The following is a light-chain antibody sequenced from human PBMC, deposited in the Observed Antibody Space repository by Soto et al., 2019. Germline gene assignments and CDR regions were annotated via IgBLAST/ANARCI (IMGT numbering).Light chain of an antibody. CDR2: GAS. V-gene: IGKV3-20*01. CDR3: QQYGSSTFT. CDR1: QSVSSSY. Sequence: EIVLTQSPGTLSLSPGERATLSCRASQSVSSSYLAWYQQKPGQAPRLLIYGASSRDTGIPDRFSGSGSGTAFTLTISRLEPEGFAVYYCQQYGSSTFTVGPRPNVDI. J-gene: IGKJ3*01.